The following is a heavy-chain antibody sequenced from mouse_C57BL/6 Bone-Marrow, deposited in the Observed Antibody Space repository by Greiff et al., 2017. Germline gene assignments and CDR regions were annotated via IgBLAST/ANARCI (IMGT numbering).Heavy chain of an antibody. Sequence: QVQLQQPGAELVRPGSSVKLSCKASGYTFTSYWMDWVKQRPGQGLEWIGNIYPSDSETHYNQKFKDKATLTVDKSSSTAYMQLSSLTSEDSAVYYGARGYYYGNRRDYAMAYWGQGTSVTVSS. J-gene: IGHJ4*01. CDR2: IYPSDSET. CDR1: GYTFTSYW. D-gene: IGHD1-1*01. CDR3: ARGYYYGNRRDYAMAY. V-gene: IGHV1-61*01.